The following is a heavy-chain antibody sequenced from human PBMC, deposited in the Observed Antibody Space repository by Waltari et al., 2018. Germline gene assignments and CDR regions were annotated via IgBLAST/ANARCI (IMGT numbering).Heavy chain of an antibody. CDR2: MQYRGST. CDR3: GRIAFGDEGGYFQY. Sequence: LQLQESGPGLVKPSVTLSLACTFSGGSISTNYNWGWIRQPPGKGLEWMGNMQYRGSTFYNPSLESRVTISLDTWKNQFSLRLSSVGAADTAVYFCGRIAFGDEGGYFQYWGQGTLVTVSS. J-gene: IGHJ1*01. V-gene: IGHV4-39*01. D-gene: IGHD4-17*01. CDR1: GGSISTNYN.